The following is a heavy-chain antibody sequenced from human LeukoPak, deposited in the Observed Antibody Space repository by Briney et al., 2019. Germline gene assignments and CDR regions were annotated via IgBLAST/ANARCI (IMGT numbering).Heavy chain of an antibody. V-gene: IGHV4-61*02. Sequence: PSQTLSLTCTVSGGSISSGSYYWSWIRQPAGKGLGWIGRIYTSGSTNYNPSLKSRVTISVDTSKNQFSLKLSSVTAADTAVYYCARAGGNLAAFDIWGQGTMVTVSS. D-gene: IGHD4-23*01. CDR3: ARAGGNLAAFDI. CDR2: IYTSGST. J-gene: IGHJ3*02. CDR1: GGSISSGSYY.